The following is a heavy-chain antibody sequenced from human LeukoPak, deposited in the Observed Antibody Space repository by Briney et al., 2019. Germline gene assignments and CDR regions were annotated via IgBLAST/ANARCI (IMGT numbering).Heavy chain of an antibody. D-gene: IGHD3-3*01. CDR2: ISGGGSTT. V-gene: IGHV3-23*01. CDR1: GFIFSSYA. Sequence: PGGSLRLSCAASGFIFSSYAMNWVRQAPGKGLEWVAVISGGGSTTIYADSVKGRFTISRDDSKKTLYLQMNSLRAEDTAVYYCARDRYYDFWSGYSSPPYEDMDVWGKGTTVTVSS. CDR3: ARDRYYDFWSGYSSPPYEDMDV. J-gene: IGHJ6*03.